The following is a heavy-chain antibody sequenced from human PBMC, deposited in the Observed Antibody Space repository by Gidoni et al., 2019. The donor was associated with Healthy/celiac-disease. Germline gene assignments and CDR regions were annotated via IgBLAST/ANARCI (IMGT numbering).Heavy chain of an antibody. Sequence: QVQLQESGPGLVKPSETLSLTCTVSGGSISSYYWSWIRQPPGKGLEWSGYIDYSGSTNYNPSLKRRVTISVDTAKNKFSLKLSSVTAADTAVYYCARDAEGVLGYWGQGTRVTVS. CDR1: GGSISSYY. CDR2: IDYSGST. CDR3: ARDAEGVLGY. J-gene: IGHJ4*02. D-gene: IGHD3-16*01. V-gene: IGHV4-59*01.